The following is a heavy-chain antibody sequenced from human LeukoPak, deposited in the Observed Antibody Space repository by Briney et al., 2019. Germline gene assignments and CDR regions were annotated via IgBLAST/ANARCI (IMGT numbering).Heavy chain of an antibody. D-gene: IGHD3-3*01. J-gene: IGHJ6*03. V-gene: IGHV3-48*04. Sequence: PGGSLRLSCAASGFIFSTYNMNWVRQAPGKGLEWVSYISSSSTNIFYADSVKGRFTISRDNAKNSLYLQMNSLRAEDTAVYYCARERTHKLRPSYFVDVWGKGTTVTVSS. CDR3: ARERTHKLRPSYFVDV. CDR2: ISSSSTNI. CDR1: GFIFSTYN.